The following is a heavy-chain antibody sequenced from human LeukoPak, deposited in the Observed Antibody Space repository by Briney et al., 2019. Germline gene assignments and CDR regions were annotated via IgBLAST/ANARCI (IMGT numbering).Heavy chain of an antibody. D-gene: IGHD3-22*01. Sequence: ASVKVSCKASGYTFTCYYMHWVRQAPGQGLEWMGWINPNSGGTNYAQKFQGRVTMTRDTSISTAYMELSRLRSDDTAVYYCARGGLPNYYDSSGYWQLDYWGQGTLVTVSS. CDR1: GYTFTCYY. J-gene: IGHJ4*02. V-gene: IGHV1-2*02. CDR2: INPNSGGT. CDR3: ARGGLPNYYDSSGYWQLDY.